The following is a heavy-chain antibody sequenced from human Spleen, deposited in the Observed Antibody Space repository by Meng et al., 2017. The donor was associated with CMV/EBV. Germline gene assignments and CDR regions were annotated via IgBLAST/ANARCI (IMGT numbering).Heavy chain of an antibody. Sequence: TFRGSSLMWVRQAPGQGLEWMGGITPAFGTADYAQKYRDRVTISTDDSATTAYMEMSRLGAEDTALYFCARGPSITVGGVIIWPLEDWGQGTLVTVSS. CDR2: ITPAFGTA. CDR1: TFRGSS. V-gene: IGHV1-69*05. D-gene: IGHD3-16*02. CDR3: ARGPSITVGGVIIWPLED. J-gene: IGHJ4*02.